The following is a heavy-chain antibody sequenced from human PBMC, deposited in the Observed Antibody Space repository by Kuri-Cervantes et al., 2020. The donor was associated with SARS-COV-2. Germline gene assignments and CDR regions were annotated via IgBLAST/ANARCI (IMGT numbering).Heavy chain of an antibody. D-gene: IGHD3-10*01. CDR1: GFTFSSYG. CDR3: ARDDGSGSYFTFDS. V-gene: IGHV3-30*19. J-gene: IGHJ4*02. CDR2: ISYDGSNK. Sequence: VGFLWLSCASTGFTFSSYGMHWGRQAPGKGLEWVAVISYDGSNKYYADSVKGRFTISRDNSKNTLYLQINSLRAEDTAVYYCARDDGSGSYFTFDSWGQEPLVTVSS.